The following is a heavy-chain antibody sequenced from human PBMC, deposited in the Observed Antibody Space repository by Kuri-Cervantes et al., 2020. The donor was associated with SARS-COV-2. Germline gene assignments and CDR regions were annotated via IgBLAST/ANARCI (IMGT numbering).Heavy chain of an antibody. D-gene: IGHD6-19*01. CDR2: INPNSGCT. J-gene: IGHJ6*03. Sequence: ASVKVSCKASGYTFTGYYMHWVRQAPGQGLEWMGWINPNSGCTNYAQKFQGRVTITRDTSISTAYMELSRLRSDDTAVCYCALMAGHDYYDYMDVWGKGTTVTVSS. CDR3: ALMAGHDYYDYMDV. V-gene: IGHV1-2*02. CDR1: GYTFTGYY.